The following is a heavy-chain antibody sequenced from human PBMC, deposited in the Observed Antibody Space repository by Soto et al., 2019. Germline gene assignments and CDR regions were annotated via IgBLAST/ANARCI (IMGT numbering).Heavy chain of an antibody. D-gene: IGHD4-17*01. J-gene: IGHJ4*02. CDR1: GGAISSGGYY. V-gene: IGHV4-31*03. CDR2: IYYSGST. Sequence: QVQLQESGPGLVKPSQTLSLTCTVSGGAISSGGYYWSWIRQHPGKCLEWIGYIYYSGSTYYNPSLKSRVTISVDTSKNQFSLKLSSVTAADTAVYYCARSPEATVTAFDYWGQGTLVTVSS. CDR3: ARSPEATVTAFDY.